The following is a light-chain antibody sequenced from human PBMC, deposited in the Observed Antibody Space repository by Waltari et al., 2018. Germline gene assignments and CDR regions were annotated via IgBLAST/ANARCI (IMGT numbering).Light chain of an antibody. J-gene: IGLJ1*01. CDR2: EVF. Sequence: QSALTQPASVSGTPGQSITISCSGTTSDVGSYDLLSWYQQHPGEAPKLLLCEVFKRPPDTSSRFSGAKSGSTASLTISGLQPEDEADYYCCSYAGRGTYVFGSGTKVTVL. V-gene: IGLV2-23*02. CDR3: CSYAGRGTYV. CDR1: TSDVGSYDL.